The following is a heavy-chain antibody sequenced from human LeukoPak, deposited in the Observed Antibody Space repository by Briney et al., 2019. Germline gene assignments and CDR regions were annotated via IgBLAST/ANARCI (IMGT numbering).Heavy chain of an antibody. CDR1: GFTFSSYA. Sequence: GGSLRLSCAASGFTFSSYAMSWVRQDPGKGLEWVSAISGSGGSTYYADSVKGRFTISRDNSKNTLYLQMNSLRAEDTAVYYCAKDLDSSSWYFAYRYYYYYYGMDVWGQGTTVTVSS. CDR2: ISGSGGST. V-gene: IGHV3-23*01. D-gene: IGHD6-13*01. J-gene: IGHJ6*02. CDR3: AKDLDSSSWYFAYRYYYYYYGMDV.